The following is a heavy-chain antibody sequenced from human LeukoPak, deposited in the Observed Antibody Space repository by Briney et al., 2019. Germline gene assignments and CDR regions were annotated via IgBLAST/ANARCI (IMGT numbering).Heavy chain of an antibody. J-gene: IGHJ4*02. CDR1: GFSFSSYA. CDR2: ISASGGST. Sequence: GGSLRLSCAASGFSFSSYAMTWVRQAPGKGLEWVSSISASGGSTYYADSVKGRFTISRDNSKNTLYLQMNSLRAEDTAVYYCAKVGSWYGPSDYWGQGTLVTVSS. CDR3: AKVGSWYGPSDY. V-gene: IGHV3-23*01. D-gene: IGHD6-13*01.